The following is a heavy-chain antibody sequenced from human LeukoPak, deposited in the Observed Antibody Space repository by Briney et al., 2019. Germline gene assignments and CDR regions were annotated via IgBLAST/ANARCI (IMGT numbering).Heavy chain of an antibody. V-gene: IGHV1-69*01. J-gene: IGHJ3*02. CDR1: GGTFSTYA. CDR3: ARDRVVGLGIDNAFDI. D-gene: IGHD2-15*01. CDR2: IIPVFGTA. Sequence: SVKDSCKASGGTFSTYAISWVRQAPGQGLEWMGGIIPVFGTANYAQKFQGRVTITADESTSTAYMELSSLRSEDTAVFYCARDRVVGLGIDNAFDIWGHGTMVTVSS.